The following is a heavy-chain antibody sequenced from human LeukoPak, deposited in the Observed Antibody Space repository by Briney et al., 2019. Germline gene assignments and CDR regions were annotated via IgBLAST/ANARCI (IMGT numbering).Heavy chain of an antibody. J-gene: IGHJ4*02. CDR1: GYSFTSYW. Sequence: GESLEISLQGSGYSFTSYWIGWVRPMPGKGLEWMGIIYPGDSDTRYSPSFQGQVTISADKSISTAYLQWSSLKASDTAMYYCARIGRGRDGYNAIDYWGQGTLVTVSS. CDR3: ARIGRGRDGYNAIDY. CDR2: IYPGDSDT. D-gene: IGHD5-24*01. V-gene: IGHV5-51*01.